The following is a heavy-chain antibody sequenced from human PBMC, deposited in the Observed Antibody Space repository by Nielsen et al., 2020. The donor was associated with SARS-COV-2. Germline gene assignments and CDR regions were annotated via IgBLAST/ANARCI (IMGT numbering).Heavy chain of an antibody. Sequence: GESLKISCAASGFRFSDYYMSWIRQGPGKGLEWVSYISDNSGSRIYTNYADSVKGRFTISRDNAKNSLYLQMNSLRAEDTALYHCAREGIAAAEAFDIWGQGTMVTVSS. CDR2: ISDNSGS. CDR3: AREGIAAAEAFDI. V-gene: IGHV3-11*05. J-gene: IGHJ3*02. CDR1: GFRFSDYY. D-gene: IGHD6-13*01.